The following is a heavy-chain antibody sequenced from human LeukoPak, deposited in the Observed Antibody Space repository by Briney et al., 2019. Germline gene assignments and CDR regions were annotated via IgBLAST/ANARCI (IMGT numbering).Heavy chain of an antibody. J-gene: IGHJ6*03. D-gene: IGHD6-13*01. CDR3: ARGSSWYSYYYYYMDV. Sequence: GESLKTSCKGSGYSFTSYWIGWVRQMPGKGLEWMGIIYPGDSDTRYSPSFQGQVTISADKSISTAYLQWSSLKASDTAMYYCARGSSWYSYYYYYMDVWGKGTTVTVSS. CDR1: GYSFTSYW. V-gene: IGHV5-51*01. CDR2: IYPGDSDT.